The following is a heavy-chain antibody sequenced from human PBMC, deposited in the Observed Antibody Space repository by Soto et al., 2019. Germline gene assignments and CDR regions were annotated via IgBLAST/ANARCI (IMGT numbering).Heavy chain of an antibody. CDR3: ARGRTVRNYADDSSDYFYFFDY. CDR1: GDSISTFY. CDR2: VYYTGST. J-gene: IGHJ4*02. Sequence: PSETLSLTCTVSGDSISTFYLGWMRQSPGKELEWIGYVYYTGSTNYNPSLKSRVTISVDRSKNQFSLKLTSANAADTAVYYCARGRTVRNYADDSSDYFYFFDYWGQGTRVTVSS. V-gene: IGHV4-59*01. D-gene: IGHD3-22*01.